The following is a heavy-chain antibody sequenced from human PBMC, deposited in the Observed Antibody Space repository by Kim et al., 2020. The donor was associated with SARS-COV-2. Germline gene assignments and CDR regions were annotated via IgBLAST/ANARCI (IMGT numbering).Heavy chain of an antibody. D-gene: IGHD3-16*01. CDR1: GGSISSSSYY. V-gene: IGHV4-39*07. Sequence: SETLSLTCTVSGGSISSSSYYWGWIRQPPGKGLEWIGSIYYSGSTYYNPSLKSRVTISVDTSKNQFSLKLSSVTAADTAVYYCARARVDDYVWGSPNNYYFDYWGQGTLVTVSS. CDR3: ARARVDDYVWGSPNNYYFDY. J-gene: IGHJ4*02. CDR2: IYYSGST.